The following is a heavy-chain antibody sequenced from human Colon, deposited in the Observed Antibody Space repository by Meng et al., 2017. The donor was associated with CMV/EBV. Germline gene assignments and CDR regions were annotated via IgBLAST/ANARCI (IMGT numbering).Heavy chain of an antibody. CDR1: GFTFSDYY. CDR3: SRDPRTLDY. Sequence: QVHLVGSGGGLVKPGGCLRLSCAASGFTFSDYYMSWIRQAPGKGPEWVSYISGSSTDIKYVDSVKGRFTISRDNAKNSLYLQMNSLRADDTAVYYCSRDPRTLDYWGQGTLVTVSS. V-gene: IGHV3-11*05. J-gene: IGHJ4*02. CDR2: ISGSSTDI.